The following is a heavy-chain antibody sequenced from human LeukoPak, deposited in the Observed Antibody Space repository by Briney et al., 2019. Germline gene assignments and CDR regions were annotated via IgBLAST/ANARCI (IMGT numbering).Heavy chain of an antibody. Sequence: ASAKVSCKASGYTFTSYYMHWVRQAPGQGLEWMGIINPSGGSTSYAQRFQGRVTMTRDMSTSTVYMELSSLRSEDTAVYYCARDACSSTSCYTYYFDYWGQGTLVTVSS. V-gene: IGHV1-46*01. D-gene: IGHD2-2*02. J-gene: IGHJ4*02. CDR2: INPSGGST. CDR1: GYTFTSYY. CDR3: ARDACSSTSCYTYYFDY.